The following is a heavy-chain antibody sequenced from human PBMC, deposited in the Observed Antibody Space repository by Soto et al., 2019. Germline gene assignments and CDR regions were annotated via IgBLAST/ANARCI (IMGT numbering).Heavy chain of an antibody. CDR2: IYYSGST. CDR1: GGSISSDY. J-gene: IGHJ6*02. D-gene: IGHD6-13*01. Sequence: SETLCLTCTVSGGSISSDYWSWIRQPPGKGLEWIGYIYYSGSTNYNPSLKSRVTISVDTSKNQFSLKLSSVTAADTAVYYCARTYSSNWYSFGYYGLDVWGQGTTVTVSS. V-gene: IGHV4-59*08. CDR3: ARTYSSNWYSFGYYGLDV.